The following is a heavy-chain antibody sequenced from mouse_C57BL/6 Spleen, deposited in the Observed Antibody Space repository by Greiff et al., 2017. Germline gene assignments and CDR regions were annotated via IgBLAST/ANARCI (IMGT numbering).Heavy chain of an antibody. Sequence: VQLQQSGPELVKPGASVKISCKASGYAFSSSWMNWVKQRPGKGLEWIGRIYPGDGDTNYNGKFKGKATLTADKSSSTAYMQLSSLTSEDSAVYFCARELGRGYFDDWGQGTTLTVSS. J-gene: IGHJ2*01. CDR3: ARELGRGYFDD. CDR2: IYPGDGDT. CDR1: GYAFSSSW. V-gene: IGHV1-82*01. D-gene: IGHD4-1*01.